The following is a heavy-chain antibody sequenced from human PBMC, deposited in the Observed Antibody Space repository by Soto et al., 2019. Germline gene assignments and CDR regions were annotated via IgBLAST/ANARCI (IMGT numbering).Heavy chain of an antibody. Sequence: SETLSLTCTVSCASISDRYWSWLRQSPGKGPEWIGYVYHSGATNYNPSLETRVTISLDSSKNEVSLKLKSVTAADTAVYYCATRPPGATWYGVFDYWSQGTLVTVSS. D-gene: IGHD6-13*01. CDR3: ATRPPGATWYGVFDY. CDR1: CASISDRY. J-gene: IGHJ4*02. CDR2: VYHSGAT. V-gene: IGHV4-59*11.